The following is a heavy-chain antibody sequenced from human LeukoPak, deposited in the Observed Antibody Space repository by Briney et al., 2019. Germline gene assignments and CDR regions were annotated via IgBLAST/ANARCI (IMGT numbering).Heavy chain of an antibody. CDR1: GDSVISGLYY. D-gene: IGHD3-3*01. J-gene: IGHJ4*02. CDR3: ARGKYYGDSDY. CDR2: VYYSGST. Sequence: SETLSLTYSVSGDSVISGLYYWTWVRQPPGKGLEWIGYVYYSGSTTYSPSLKSRVTISVDTSKNQFSLNLRSVTAADTAVYYCARGKYYGDSDYWGQGTLVTVSS. V-gene: IGHV4-61*01.